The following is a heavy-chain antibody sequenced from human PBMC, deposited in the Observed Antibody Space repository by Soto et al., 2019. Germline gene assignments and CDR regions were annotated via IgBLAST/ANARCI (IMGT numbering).Heavy chain of an antibody. CDR2: ISSSSSTK. J-gene: IGHJ4*02. Sequence: EVQVVESGGGLVQPGGSLRLSCAASGFTFSSYSMNWVRQAPGKGLEWVSYISSSSSTKFYADSVKGRFTISRDNARNSLDLEMDSLRAEDTDVYYCARGIDGGGQGTLVTVSS. D-gene: IGHD2-15*01. CDR1: GFTFSSYS. V-gene: IGHV3-48*01. CDR3: ARGIDG.